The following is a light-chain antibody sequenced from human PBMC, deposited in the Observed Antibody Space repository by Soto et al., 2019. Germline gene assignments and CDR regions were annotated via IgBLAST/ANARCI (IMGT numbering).Light chain of an antibody. CDR2: GAS. Sequence: EIVLTQSPGTLSLSPGERATLSCRASQSVSSSYLAWYQQKPGQAPRLLIYGASSRATGVPDRFSGSGSGTDFTLTISRLEPEDFEVYYCQQYGNSPYTFGQGTKLEI. J-gene: IGKJ2*01. V-gene: IGKV3-20*01. CDR3: QQYGNSPYT. CDR1: QSVSSSY.